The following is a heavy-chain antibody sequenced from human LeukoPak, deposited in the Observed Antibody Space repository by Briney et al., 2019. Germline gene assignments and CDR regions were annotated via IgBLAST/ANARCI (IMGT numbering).Heavy chain of an antibody. CDR3: ARVPPVLGTQYFDL. CDR1: GGSISSSSCY. D-gene: IGHD1-1*01. V-gene: IGHV4-39*07. Sequence: SETLSLTCTVSGGSISSSSCYWGWIRQPPGKGLEWIGSSYYSGSTYYKPSLKSRVTISVDTSKNQFSLKLSSVTAEDTAVYYCARVPPVLGTQYFDLWGRGTLVTVPS. J-gene: IGHJ2*01. CDR2: SYYSGST.